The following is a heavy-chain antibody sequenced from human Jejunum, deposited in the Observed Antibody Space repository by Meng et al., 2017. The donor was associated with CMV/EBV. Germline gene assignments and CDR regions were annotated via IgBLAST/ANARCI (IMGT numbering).Heavy chain of an antibody. CDR1: GGSFSDYY. CDR2: INDSGST. Sequence: LTGAVYGGSFSDYYWSWIRQPPGKGLEWIGQINDSGSTYYNPSLKSRVTMSVDTSKNQFSLNLNSVTAADTALYFCARVQWLVYYFDYWGQGILVTVSS. V-gene: IGHV4-34*01. D-gene: IGHD6-19*01. J-gene: IGHJ4*02. CDR3: ARVQWLVYYFDY.